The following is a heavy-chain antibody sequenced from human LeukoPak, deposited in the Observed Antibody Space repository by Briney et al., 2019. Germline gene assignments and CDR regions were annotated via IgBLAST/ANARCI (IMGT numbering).Heavy chain of an antibody. V-gene: IGHV3-74*01. D-gene: IGHD5-18*01. CDR1: GFGLSVYW. Sequence: PGGSLRLSCAASGFGLSVYWMHWVRQAPGKGLVWVAHINEDGTSASHADSVKGRFTISRDNAKNTLYLQVNSLTVEDTAVYYCARVPTNSYGFGQWGQGSLVTVSS. J-gene: IGHJ4*02. CDR2: INEDGTSA. CDR3: ARVPTNSYGFGQ.